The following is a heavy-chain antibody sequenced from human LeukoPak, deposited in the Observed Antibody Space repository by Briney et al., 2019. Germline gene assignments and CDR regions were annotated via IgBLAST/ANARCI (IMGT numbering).Heavy chain of an antibody. D-gene: IGHD6-19*01. CDR3: ATPRIAVAASFDY. CDR2: ISGSGGST. Sequence: GGSLRLSCAASGFTFSSYAMSWVRQAPGKGLEWVSAISGSGGSTYYADSVKGRFTISRDNSKNTLYLQMNSLRDEDTAVYYCATPRIAVAASFDYWGQGTLVTVSS. V-gene: IGHV3-23*01. CDR1: GFTFSSYA. J-gene: IGHJ4*02.